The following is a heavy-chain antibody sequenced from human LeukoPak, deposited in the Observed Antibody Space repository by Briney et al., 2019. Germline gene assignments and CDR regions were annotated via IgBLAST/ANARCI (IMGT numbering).Heavy chain of an antibody. CDR3: ARQGSSLRYYDTCMDV. V-gene: IGHV3-30*15. CDR2: ISQDGKET. Sequence: PGGSLRLSCAASGFTFSNHPFHWVRQAPGTGLEWVAVISQDGKETYYADSVPGRFTISRDSSTNTLFLQMRSLRPEDTAVYYCARQGSSLRYYDTCMDVWGNGTTVTVSS. CDR1: GFTFSNHP. J-gene: IGHJ6*03. D-gene: IGHD3-22*01.